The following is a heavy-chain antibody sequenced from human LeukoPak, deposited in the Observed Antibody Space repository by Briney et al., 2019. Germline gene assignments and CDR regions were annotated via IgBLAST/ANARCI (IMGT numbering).Heavy chain of an antibody. D-gene: IGHD2-2*01. CDR3: AKMAAQYQLLCLDY. CDR2: ISGSGGST. Sequence: GGSLRLSCAASGFTFSSYAMSWVRQAPGKRLEWVSAISGSGGSTYYADSVKGRFTISRDNSKNTLYLQMNSLRAEDTAVYYCAKMAAQYQLLCLDYWGQGTLVTVSS. CDR1: GFTFSSYA. J-gene: IGHJ4*02. V-gene: IGHV3-23*01.